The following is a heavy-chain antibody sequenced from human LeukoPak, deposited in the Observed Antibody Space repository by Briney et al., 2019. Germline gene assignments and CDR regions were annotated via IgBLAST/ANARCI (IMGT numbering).Heavy chain of an antibody. CDR2: INSDGINT. CDR1: GFTFSNYW. J-gene: IGHJ4*02. V-gene: IGHV3-74*01. D-gene: IGHD7-27*01. Sequence: PGGSLRLSCAASGFTFSNYWMHWVRQAPGKGLVWVSRINSDGINTSYADSVKGRFTISRDDSKNTLYLQMNSLKTEDTAVYYCTTDETGDEYYFDYWGQGTLVTVSS. CDR3: TTDETGDEYYFDY.